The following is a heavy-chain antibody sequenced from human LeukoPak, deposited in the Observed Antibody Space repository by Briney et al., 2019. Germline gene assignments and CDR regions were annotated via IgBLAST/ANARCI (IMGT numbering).Heavy chain of an antibody. Sequence: SETLSLTCTVSGGSISGYYWGWIRQPPGKGLEWIGSIYHSGSTYYNPSLKSRVTISVDTSKNQFSLRLSSVTAADTAVYYCAGGDAADAFDIWGQGTMVTVSS. D-gene: IGHD2-21*01. CDR2: IYHSGST. CDR3: AGGDAADAFDI. V-gene: IGHV4-38-2*02. CDR1: GGSISGYY. J-gene: IGHJ3*02.